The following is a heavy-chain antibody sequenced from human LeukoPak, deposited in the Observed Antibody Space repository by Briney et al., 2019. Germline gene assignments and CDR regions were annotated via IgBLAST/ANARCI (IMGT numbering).Heavy chain of an antibody. D-gene: IGHD6-6*01. CDR3: ARGGGGEYSSSWNVDY. J-gene: IGHJ4*02. CDR1: GYTFTSYD. Sequence: WASVKVSCKASGYTFTSYDINWVRQATGQGLEWMGWMNPNSGNTGYAQKFQGRVTMTRNTSISTAYMELSSLRSEDTAVYYCARGGGGEYSSSWNVDYWGQGTLVTVSS. V-gene: IGHV1-8*01. CDR2: MNPNSGNT.